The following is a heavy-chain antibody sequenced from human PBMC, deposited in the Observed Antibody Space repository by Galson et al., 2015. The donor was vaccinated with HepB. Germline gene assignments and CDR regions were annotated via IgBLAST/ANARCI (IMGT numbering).Heavy chain of an antibody. CDR2: IWYDGSNK. D-gene: IGHD3-3*01. Sequence: SLRLSCAASGFTFSSYGMHWVRQAPGKGLEWVAVIWYDGSNKYYADSVKGRFTISRDNSKNTLYLQMNSLRAEDTAVYYCARDHTIFPFMVDVWGQGTTVTVSS. J-gene: IGHJ6*02. CDR3: ARDHTIFPFMVDV. V-gene: IGHV3-33*01. CDR1: GFTFSSYG.